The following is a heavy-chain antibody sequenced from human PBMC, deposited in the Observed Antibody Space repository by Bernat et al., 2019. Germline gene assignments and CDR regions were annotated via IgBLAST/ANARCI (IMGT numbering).Heavy chain of an antibody. V-gene: IGHV1-69*01. J-gene: IGHJ6*02. CDR3: ARYYYGSGRLPYYYYYGMDV. CDR1: GGTFSSYA. Sequence: QVQLVQSGAEVKKPGSSVKVSCKASGGTFSSYAISWVRQAPGQGLEWMGGIIPIFGTANYAQKFQGRVTITADESTSTAYMELSSLRSEDTAVYYCARYYYGSGRLPYYYYYGMDVWGQGTTVTVSS. D-gene: IGHD3-10*01. CDR2: IIPIFGTA.